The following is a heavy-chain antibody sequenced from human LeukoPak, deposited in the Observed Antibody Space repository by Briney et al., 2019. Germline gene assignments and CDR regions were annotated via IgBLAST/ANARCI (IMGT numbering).Heavy chain of an antibody. CDR3: AKDRGRYYYDSSGCDY. V-gene: IGHV3-30*02. CDR1: GFNFNNNG. J-gene: IGHJ4*02. D-gene: IGHD3-22*01. CDR2: IWYDGSKK. Sequence: GGSLRLSCAASGFNFNNNGMSWVRQAPGKGLEWVAVIWYDGSKKYYADSVKGRFTISRDNSKNTLYLQMNSLRVEDTAVYYCAKDRGRYYYDSSGCDYWGQGTLVIVSS.